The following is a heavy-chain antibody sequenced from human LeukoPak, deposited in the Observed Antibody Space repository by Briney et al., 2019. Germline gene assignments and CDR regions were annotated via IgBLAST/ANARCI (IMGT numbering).Heavy chain of an antibody. CDR2: IYYSGST. CDR3: ARVGVVVVPAAFDY. D-gene: IGHD2-2*01. Sequence: SETRSLTCTVSGGSISSSSYYWGWIRQPPGKGLEWIGSIYYSGSTYYNPSLKSRVTISVDTSKNQFSLKLSSVTAADTAVYYCARVGVVVVPAAFDYWGQGTLVTVSS. J-gene: IGHJ4*02. V-gene: IGHV4-39*07. CDR1: GGSISSSSYY.